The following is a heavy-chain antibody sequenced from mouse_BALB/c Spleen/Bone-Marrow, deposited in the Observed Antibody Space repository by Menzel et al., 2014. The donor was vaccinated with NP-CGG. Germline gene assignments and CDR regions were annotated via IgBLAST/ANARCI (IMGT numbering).Heavy chain of an antibody. V-gene: IGHV1S22*01. Sequence: LQQSGSELVRPGASVRLSCKASGYTFTSYWMHWVKQRPGQGLEWIGNIYPGSGSTNYDEKFKNKATLTVDTSSSAAYMQLRSLTSEDSAVYCCTRGDYPYFPMDYWGQGTSVTVSS. CDR3: TRGDYPYFPMDY. CDR1: GYTFTSYW. CDR2: IYPGSGST. J-gene: IGHJ4*01. D-gene: IGHD2-4*01.